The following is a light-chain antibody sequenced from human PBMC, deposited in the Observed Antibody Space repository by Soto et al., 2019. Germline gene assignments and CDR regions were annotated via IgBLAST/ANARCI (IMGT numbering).Light chain of an antibody. V-gene: IGLV1-40*01. Sequence: QSVVTQPPSVSGAPGQRVTISCTGSSSNIGAGYAVHWYQQLPGTAPKLLIYGNTNRPSGVPDRFSGSKSGTSASLAITGLQAEDEADYYCQSYDSSLGGYYVFATGTKLTVL. J-gene: IGLJ1*01. CDR1: SSNIGAGYA. CDR2: GNT. CDR3: QSYDSSLGGYYV.